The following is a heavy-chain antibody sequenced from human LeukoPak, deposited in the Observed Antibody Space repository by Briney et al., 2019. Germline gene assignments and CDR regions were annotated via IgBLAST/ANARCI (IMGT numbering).Heavy chain of an antibody. Sequence: ASVKVSWKASGYTFTGYYMHWVRQAPGQGLEWMGRINPNSGGTNYAQKFQGRVTMTRDTSISTAYMELSRLRSDDTAVYYCARSEMATIDFDYWGQGTLVTVSS. J-gene: IGHJ4*02. CDR1: GYTFTGYY. CDR2: INPNSGGT. CDR3: ARSEMATIDFDY. V-gene: IGHV1-2*06. D-gene: IGHD5-24*01.